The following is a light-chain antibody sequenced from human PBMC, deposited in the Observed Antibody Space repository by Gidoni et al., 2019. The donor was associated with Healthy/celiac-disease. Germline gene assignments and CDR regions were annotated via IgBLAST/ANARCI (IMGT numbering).Light chain of an antibody. Sequence: DSEMTQTPSFLSASVGDRVTITCRASQDIGSRIAWYQQKPGKAPKLLIYSAFILQSGVPSRFSGSGSGTDFSLTISCLQPGYFATYFCQLANSHLALTFGGGTKVDI. CDR1: QDIGSR. CDR3: QLANSHLALT. J-gene: IGKJ4*01. V-gene: IGKV1-9*01. CDR2: SAF.